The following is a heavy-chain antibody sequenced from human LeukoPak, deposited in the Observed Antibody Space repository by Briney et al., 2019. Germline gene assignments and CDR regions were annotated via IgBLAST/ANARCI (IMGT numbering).Heavy chain of an antibody. CDR1: GYTFTGYY. D-gene: IGHD2-2*01. V-gene: IGHV1-2*02. J-gene: IGHJ5*02. CDR3: ATVVPAAMGWFDP. Sequence: ASVKVSCKASGYTFTGYYMHWVRQAPGQGLEWMGWINPNSGGTNYAQQFQGSVTMTRDTYIITAYMQLSRLRSAATAVYYCATVVPAAMGWFDPWGQGTLVTVSS. CDR2: INPNSGGT.